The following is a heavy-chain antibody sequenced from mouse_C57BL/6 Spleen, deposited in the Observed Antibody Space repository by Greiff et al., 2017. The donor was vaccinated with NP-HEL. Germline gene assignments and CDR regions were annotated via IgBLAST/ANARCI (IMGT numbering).Heavy chain of an antibody. CDR1: GYTFTDYN. J-gene: IGHJ1*03. V-gene: IGHV1-22*01. Sequence: EVQLQQSGPELVKPGASVKMSCKASGYTFTDYNMHWVKQSHGKSLEWIGYINPNNGGTSYNQKFKGKATLTVNKSSSTAYMELRSRTSEDSAVYYCARTPYYDYDDGYWYFDVWGTGTTVTVSS. CDR2: INPNNGGT. D-gene: IGHD2-4*01. CDR3: ARTPYYDYDDGYWYFDV.